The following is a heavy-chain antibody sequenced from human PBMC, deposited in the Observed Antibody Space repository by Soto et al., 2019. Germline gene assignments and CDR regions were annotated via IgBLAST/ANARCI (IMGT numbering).Heavy chain of an antibody. V-gene: IGHV3-33*01. J-gene: IGHJ4*02. CDR2: IWYDGSNK. D-gene: IGHD1-26*01. Sequence: QVQLVESGGGVVQPGRSLRLSCAASGFTFSSYGMHWVRQAPGKGLEWVAVIWYDGSNKYYADSVKGRFTISRDNSKNTLYLQMNSLRAEDTAVYYCARSQYPVGATQNMDYWGQGTLVTVSS. CDR3: ARSQYPVGATQNMDY. CDR1: GFTFSSYG.